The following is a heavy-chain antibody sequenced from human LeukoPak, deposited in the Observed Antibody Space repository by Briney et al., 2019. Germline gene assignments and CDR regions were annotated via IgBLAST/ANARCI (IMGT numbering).Heavy chain of an antibody. CDR1: GFTFSTYN. CDR2: ITSSSSYT. D-gene: IGHD3-16*01. CDR3: ARDPGGLDY. J-gene: IGHJ4*02. V-gene: IGHV3-21*01. Sequence: GGSLRLSCAASGFTFSTYNMNWVRQAPGKGLEWVSSITSSSSYTFYADSVKGRFTISRDNSKNTLYLQMNSLRAEDTAVYYCARDPGGLDYWGQGTLVTVSS.